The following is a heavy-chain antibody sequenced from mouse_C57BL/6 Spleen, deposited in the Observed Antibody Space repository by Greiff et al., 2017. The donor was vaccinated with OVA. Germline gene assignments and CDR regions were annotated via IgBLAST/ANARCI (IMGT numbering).Heavy chain of an antibody. J-gene: IGHJ1*03. V-gene: IGHV5-9-1*02. D-gene: IGHD1-1*01. CDR3: TRDQDGSSYGDWYFDV. CDR2: ISSGGDYI. CDR1: GFTFSSYA. Sequence: DVKLQESGEGLVKPGGSLKLSCAASGFTFSSYAMSWVRQTPEKRLEWVAYISSGGDYIYYADTVKGRFTISRDNARNTLYLQMSSLKSEDTAMYYCTRDQDGSSYGDWYFDVWGTGTTVTVSS.